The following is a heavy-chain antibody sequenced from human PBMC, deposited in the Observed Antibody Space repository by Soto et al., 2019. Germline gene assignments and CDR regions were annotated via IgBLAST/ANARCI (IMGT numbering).Heavy chain of an antibody. J-gene: IGHJ5*01. Sequence: QVQLQESGPGLVQPSQTLSLTCTVSGASISSSGFYWSWILQFPGKGLEWIGYIDYRGRTFYNLSHKSRATISSDTSKSQFSPNVTSVTAADTAVFYCARVSAAGTRWFDSWGQATLVTVSS. V-gene: IGHV4-31*03. CDR2: IDYRGRT. D-gene: IGHD6-13*01. CDR1: GASISSSGFY. CDR3: ARVSAAGTRWFDS.